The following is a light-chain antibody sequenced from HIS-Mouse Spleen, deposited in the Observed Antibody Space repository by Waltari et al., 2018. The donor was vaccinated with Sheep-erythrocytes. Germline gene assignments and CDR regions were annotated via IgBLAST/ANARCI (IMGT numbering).Light chain of an antibody. CDR1: SSDVGGYNY. V-gene: IGLV2-14*03. CDR2: DVG. Sequence: QSALTQLASVSGSPGQSITISCTGTSSDVGGYNYVSWYQQHPGKAPKPMIYDVGNRPSGVSNRFAGSKSGNTASLTISGLQAEDEADYYCSSYTSSSTYVFGTGTKVTVL. J-gene: IGLJ1*01. CDR3: SSYTSSSTYV.